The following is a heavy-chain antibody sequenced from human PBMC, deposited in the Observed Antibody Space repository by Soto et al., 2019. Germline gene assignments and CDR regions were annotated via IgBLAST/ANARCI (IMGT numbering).Heavy chain of an antibody. CDR2: IYSGGST. CDR1: GFTVSSNY. CDR3: ERDRLVVITGALYYSGMDV. V-gene: IGHV3-53*01. Sequence: HPGGSLRLSCAASGFTVSSNYMSWVRQAPGKGLEWVSVIYSGGSTYYADSVKGRFTISRDNSKNTLYLQMNSLRAEDTAVYYCERDRLVVITGALYYSGMDVWGQGTTLTISS. J-gene: IGHJ6*02. D-gene: IGHD3-22*01.